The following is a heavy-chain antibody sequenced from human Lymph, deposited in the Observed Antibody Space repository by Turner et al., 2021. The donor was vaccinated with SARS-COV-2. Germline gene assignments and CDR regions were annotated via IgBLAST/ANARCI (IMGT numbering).Heavy chain of an antibody. D-gene: IGHD3-22*01. CDR3: ARDLDTYGMDV. J-gene: IGHJ6*02. CDR2: IYSGGAT. Sequence: EVQLVETGGGLVEPGRSLRLSCAASGIIVSRNFMNWVRQAPGKGLEWVSVIYSGGATYYADSVKGRFTISRDNSKNTLYLQMNSLRVEDTAVYYCARDLDTYGMDVWGQGTTVTVSS. CDR1: GIIVSRNF. V-gene: IGHV3-53*02.